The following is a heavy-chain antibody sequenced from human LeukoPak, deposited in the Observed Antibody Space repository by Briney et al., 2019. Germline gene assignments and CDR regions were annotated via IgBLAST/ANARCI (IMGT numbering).Heavy chain of an antibody. Sequence: GGSLRLSCAASGFTFSSYSMNWVRQAPGKGLEWVSYISSSSSTIYYADSVKGRFTISRDNSKNTLYLQMNSLRAEDTAVYYCARWGDSGYYYFDYWGQGTLVTVSS. J-gene: IGHJ4*02. CDR2: ISSSSSTI. V-gene: IGHV3-48*01. CDR1: GFTFSSYS. D-gene: IGHD5-12*01. CDR3: ARWGDSGYYYFDY.